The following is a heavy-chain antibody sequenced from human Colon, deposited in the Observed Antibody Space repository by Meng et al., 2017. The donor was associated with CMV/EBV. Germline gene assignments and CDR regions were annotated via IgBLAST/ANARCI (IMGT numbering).Heavy chain of an antibody. V-gene: IGHV1-8*01. CDR3: ARHCVWGQQGDS. Sequence: ASVKVSCKASGYRFTTCDINWVRQAPGQGFEWMAWMNFRSAGYAQKFQGRLTVTRDNSIDTAYMELSSLGSEDTAIYYCARHCVWGQQGDSWGQGTLVTVSS. J-gene: IGHJ4*02. D-gene: IGHD3-16*01. CDR1: GYRFTTCD. CDR2: MNFRSA.